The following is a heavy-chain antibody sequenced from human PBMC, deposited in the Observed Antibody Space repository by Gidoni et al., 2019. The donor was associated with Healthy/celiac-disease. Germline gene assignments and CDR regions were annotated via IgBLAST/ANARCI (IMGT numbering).Heavy chain of an antibody. CDR1: GFTFSSYW. CDR2: INSDGSST. V-gene: IGHV3-74*01. J-gene: IGHJ3*02. D-gene: IGHD3-22*01. Sequence: EVQLVESGGGLVQPGGSLRLSCAASGFTFSSYWMHWVRQAPGKGLVWVSRINSDGSSTSYADSVKGRFTISRDNAKNTLYLQMNSLRAEDTAVYYCARRYYYDSSGYLYAFDIWGQGTMVTVSS. CDR3: ARRYYYDSSGYLYAFDI.